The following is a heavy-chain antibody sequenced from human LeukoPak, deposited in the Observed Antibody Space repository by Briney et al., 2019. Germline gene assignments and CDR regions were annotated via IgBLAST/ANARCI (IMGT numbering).Heavy chain of an antibody. J-gene: IGHJ4*02. Sequence: RGSLRLSCAASGFTFSSYAMSWVRQAPGKGLEWVSAISGSGGSTYYADSVKGRFTISRDNSKNTLYLQMNSLRAEDTAVYYCAKEGGYSSGWYGVDYWGQGTLVTVSS. CDR2: ISGSGGST. V-gene: IGHV3-23*01. D-gene: IGHD6-19*01. CDR1: GFTFSSYA. CDR3: AKEGGYSSGWYGVDY.